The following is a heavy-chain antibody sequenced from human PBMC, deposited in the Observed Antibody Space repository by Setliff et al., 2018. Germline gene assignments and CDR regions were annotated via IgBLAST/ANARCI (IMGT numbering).Heavy chain of an antibody. CDR3: ARDVFDFRTGQADP. Sequence: GGSLRLSCTASGLSYTNDWVSWVRQAPGKGLEWLASINPHGSEKYYADSVKGRFTISRDNAKSSLYLQMNSLRADDTAVYYCARDVFDFRTGQADPWGQGTLVTVSS. CDR1: GLSYTNDW. D-gene: IGHD3-3*01. J-gene: IGHJ5*02. V-gene: IGHV3-7*01. CDR2: INPHGSEK.